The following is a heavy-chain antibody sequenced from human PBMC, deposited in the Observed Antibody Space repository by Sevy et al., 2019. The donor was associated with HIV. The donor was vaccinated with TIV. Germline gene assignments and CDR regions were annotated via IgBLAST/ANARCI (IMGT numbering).Heavy chain of an antibody. CDR2: IRSKAYGGTT. V-gene: IGHV3-49*04. CDR1: GFTFGDYA. J-gene: IGHJ4*02. CDR3: TRHPIITSSSSPRYYFDY. D-gene: IGHD6-6*01. Sequence: GGSLRLSCTASGFTFGDYAMSWVRQAPGKGLEWVGFIRSKAYGGTTEYAASVKGRFTISRDDSKSIAYLQMNSLKTEDTAVYYCTRHPIITSSSSPRYYFDYWGQGTLVTVSS.